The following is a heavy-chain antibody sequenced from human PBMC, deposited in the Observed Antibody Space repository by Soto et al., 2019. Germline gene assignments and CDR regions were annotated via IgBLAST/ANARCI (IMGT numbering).Heavy chain of an antibody. CDR2: ISSRGSTI. D-gene: IGHD6-19*01. V-gene: IGHV3-11*01. CDR1: GFTFSDYY. Sequence: PGGSLRLSCTASGFTFSDYYMTWIRQAPGKGLECLSYISSRGSTIYYADSVKGRFTISRDNAKNTLYLQMNSLRAEDTAVYYCARDPVEVAGGDRWGQGTLVTVSS. CDR3: ARDPVEVAGGDR. J-gene: IGHJ5*02.